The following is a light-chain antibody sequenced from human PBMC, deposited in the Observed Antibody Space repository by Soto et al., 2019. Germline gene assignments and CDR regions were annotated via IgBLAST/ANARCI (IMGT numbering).Light chain of an antibody. CDR3: QQYNSYSWT. V-gene: IGKV1-5*01. J-gene: IGKJ1*01. Sequence: DTQMTQSPSTLSASVGDRVTITCRASQSISSWLAWYQQKPGKAPKLLIYDASSLESGVPSRLSGSGSGTEFTLTISSLQPDDFATYYCQQYNSYSWTFGQGTKVDIK. CDR1: QSISSW. CDR2: DAS.